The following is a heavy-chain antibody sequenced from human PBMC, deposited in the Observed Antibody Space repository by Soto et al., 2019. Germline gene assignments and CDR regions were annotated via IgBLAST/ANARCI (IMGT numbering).Heavy chain of an antibody. CDR2: ISSSGSTL. D-gene: IGHD6-13*01. CDR1: GFTFSDYY. Sequence: GGSLRLSCAASGFTFSDYYMSWIRQAPGKGLEWVSYISSSGSTLYYADSVKGRFTISRDNAKNSLYLQMNSLRAEDTAVYYCARDREERWAAGYYYYYYGMDVWGQGTTVTVSS. J-gene: IGHJ6*02. V-gene: IGHV3-11*01. CDR3: ARDREERWAAGYYYYYYGMDV.